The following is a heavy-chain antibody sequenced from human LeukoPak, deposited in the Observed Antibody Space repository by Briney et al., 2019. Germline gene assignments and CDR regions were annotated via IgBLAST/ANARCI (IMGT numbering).Heavy chain of an antibody. CDR3: ARERKIASGSYYCLPTDR. CDR2: LSLVGPNN. V-gene: IGHV3-30-3*01. CDR1: GFTFSSYA. Sequence: GGSLRLSCTASGFTFSSYAMHWVRQAPGKGLEWVAVLSLVGPNNDYADSVKGRFTVSRDNSNNARYLQINRLRPEDTAVYNCARERKIASGSYYCLPTDRWGQGTLVT. J-gene: IGHJ5*02. D-gene: IGHD3-10*01.